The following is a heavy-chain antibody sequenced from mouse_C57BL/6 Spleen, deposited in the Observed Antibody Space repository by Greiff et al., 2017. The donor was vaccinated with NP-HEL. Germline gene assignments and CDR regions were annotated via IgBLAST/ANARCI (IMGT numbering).Heavy chain of an antibody. CDR3: ARENYGSRGNFDV. V-gene: IGHV1-18*01. Sequence: EVQLQESGPELVKPGASVKIPCKASGYTFTDYNMDWVKQSHGKSLEWIGDINPNNGGTIYNQKFKGKATLTVDKSSSTAYMELRSLTSEDTAVYYCARENYGSRGNFDVWGTGTTVTVSS. J-gene: IGHJ1*03. CDR2: INPNNGGT. CDR1: GYTFTDYN. D-gene: IGHD1-1*01.